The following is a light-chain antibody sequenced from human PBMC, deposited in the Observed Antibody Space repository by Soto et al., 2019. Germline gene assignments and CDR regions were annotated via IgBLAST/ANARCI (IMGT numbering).Light chain of an antibody. Sequence: DILMTQSPATLSLSPGGRATLSCRASQSVSSNLAWYQQKPGQAPRLLIYDVSTRATGVPTRFSGSGSGTECTLTISSPQSEDVAVYYCQQYNNWTPTLGQGTRLEIK. J-gene: IGKJ5*01. CDR2: DVS. V-gene: IGKV3-15*01. CDR1: QSVSSN. CDR3: QQYNNWTPT.